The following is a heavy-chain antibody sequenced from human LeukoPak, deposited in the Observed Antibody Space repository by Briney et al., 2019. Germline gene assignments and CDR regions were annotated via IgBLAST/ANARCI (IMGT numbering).Heavy chain of an antibody. J-gene: IGHJ5*02. CDR3: AKTGYCSGGSCYGWFDP. D-gene: IGHD2-15*01. CDR2: ISGSGGST. CDR1: GFTFSSYA. Sequence: GGSLRLSCAASGFTFSSYAKSWVRQAPGKGLEWVSAISGSGGSTYYADSVKGRFTISRDNSKNTLYLQMNSLRAEDTAVYYCAKTGYCSGGSCYGWFDPWGQGTLVTVSS. V-gene: IGHV3-23*01.